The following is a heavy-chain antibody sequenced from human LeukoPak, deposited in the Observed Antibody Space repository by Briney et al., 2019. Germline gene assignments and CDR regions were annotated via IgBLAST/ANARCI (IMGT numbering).Heavy chain of an antibody. D-gene: IGHD6-13*01. V-gene: IGHV4-4*07. CDR2: IYNTGST. J-gene: IGHJ5*02. CDR3: VRAKISAAGVWLFDP. Sequence: PSETLSLTCTVSGGSISSNYWNWLRQPAGKGLEWIGRIYNTGSTNYNPSLGSRVTMSVGTSKNQFSLKLSSVTAADTAVYYCVRAKISAAGVWLFDPWGQGTLITVSS. CDR1: GGSISSNY.